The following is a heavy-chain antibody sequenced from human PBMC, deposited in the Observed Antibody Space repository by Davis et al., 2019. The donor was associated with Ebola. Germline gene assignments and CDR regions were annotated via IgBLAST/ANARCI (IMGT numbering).Heavy chain of an antibody. Sequence: PSETLSLTCTVSVGSITGDYWTWVRQPPGKGLEWIGHIYYSGSTKYKPSLKSRVTFSIDTSKNEFSLKLSSVTAADTAVYYCARGDPYGSGSRGYYYGMDVWGQGTTATVS. J-gene: IGHJ6*02. V-gene: IGHV4-59*08. CDR3: ARGDPYGSGSRGYYYGMDV. CDR2: IYYSGST. D-gene: IGHD3-10*01. CDR1: VGSITGDY.